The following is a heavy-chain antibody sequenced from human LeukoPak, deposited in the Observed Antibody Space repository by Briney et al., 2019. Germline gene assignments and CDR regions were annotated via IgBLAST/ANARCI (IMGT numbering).Heavy chain of an antibody. CDR3: ARSPLGWGYWYFDL. CDR2: SSSSSSYI. D-gene: IGHD3-16*01. V-gene: IGHV3-21*01. Sequence: GGSLRLSCAASGFTFGSYSMSWVRQAPGKGLEWVSSSSSSSSYIYYADSVKGRFTISRDNAKNSLYLQVNSLRAEDTAVYYCARSPLGWGYWYFDLWGRGTLVTVSS. J-gene: IGHJ2*01. CDR1: GFTFGSYS.